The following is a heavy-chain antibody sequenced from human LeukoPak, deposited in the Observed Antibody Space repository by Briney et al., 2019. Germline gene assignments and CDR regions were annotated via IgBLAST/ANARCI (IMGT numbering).Heavy chain of an antibody. CDR3: ARGEESYYDVLTGYSPEY. CDR1: GFTFRSYN. V-gene: IGHV3-21*01. Sequence: GGSLRLSCAASGFTFRSYNMNWVRQAPGKRPEWVSSISSSSSYIYYADSVKGRFTISRDNSKNMLYLQMGSLRAEDMAVYYCARGEESYYDVLTGYSPEYWGQGTLVTVSS. J-gene: IGHJ4*02. D-gene: IGHD3-9*01. CDR2: ISSSSSYI.